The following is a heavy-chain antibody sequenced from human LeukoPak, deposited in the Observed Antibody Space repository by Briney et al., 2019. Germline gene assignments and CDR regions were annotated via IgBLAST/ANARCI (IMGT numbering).Heavy chain of an antibody. J-gene: IGHJ4*02. CDR2: INANNGDT. V-gene: IGHV1-18*01. CDR1: GYTFTNYG. D-gene: IGHD6-13*01. CDR3: ARGPIAAAGDY. Sequence: ASVKVSCKASGYTFTNYGITWVRQAPGQGLEWMGWINANNGDTKYAQNPQGRVTMTRDTSTSTAYMEVRSLRSDDTAVYYCARGPIAAAGDYWGQGTLVTVSS.